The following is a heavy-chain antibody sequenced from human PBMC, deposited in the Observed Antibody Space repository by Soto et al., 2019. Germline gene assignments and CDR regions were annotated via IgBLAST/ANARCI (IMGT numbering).Heavy chain of an antibody. D-gene: IGHD3-22*01. V-gene: IGHV1-69*13. CDR2: IIPIFGTA. J-gene: IGHJ3*02. CDR1: GGTFSSYA. Sequence: SVKVSCKASGGTFSSYAISWVRQAPGQGLEWMGGIIPIFGTANYARKFQGRVTITADESTSTAYMELSSLRSEDTAVYYCARGSTYYYDSSGYPDAFDIWGQGTMVTVSS. CDR3: ARGSTYYYDSSGYPDAFDI.